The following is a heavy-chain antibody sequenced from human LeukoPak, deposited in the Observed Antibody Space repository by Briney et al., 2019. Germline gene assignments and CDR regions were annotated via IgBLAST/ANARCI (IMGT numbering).Heavy chain of an antibody. CDR3: ARSGWSRAFDI. V-gene: IGHV3-48*03. Sequence: GGSLRLSCAASGFTFSSYEMNSVRQAPGKGLEWVSYIRSSGSNIYYADSVKGRFSISRENAKNSLYLQMNSLRAEDTAVYYCARSGWSRAFDIWGQGTMVTVSS. CDR2: IRSSGSNI. CDR1: GFTFSSYE. J-gene: IGHJ3*02. D-gene: IGHD2-15*01.